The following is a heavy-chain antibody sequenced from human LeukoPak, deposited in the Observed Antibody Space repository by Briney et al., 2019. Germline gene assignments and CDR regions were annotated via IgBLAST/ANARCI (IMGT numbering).Heavy chain of an antibody. CDR2: INTNTGNP. CDR1: GYTFTRYA. Sequence: ASVKVSCKAPGYTFTRYAMNWVRQAPGQGLEWMGWINTNTGNPTYAQGFTGRFVFSLDTSVSTAYLQISSLKAEDTAVYYCASWYYGSGSPYYFDYWGQGTLVTVSS. V-gene: IGHV7-4-1*02. CDR3: ASWYYGSGSPYYFDY. D-gene: IGHD3-10*01. J-gene: IGHJ4*02.